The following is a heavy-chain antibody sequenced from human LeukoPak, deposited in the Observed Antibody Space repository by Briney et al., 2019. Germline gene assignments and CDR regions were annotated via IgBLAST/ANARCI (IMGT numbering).Heavy chain of an antibody. CDR1: GFTFSSYA. Sequence: GGSLGLSCAASGFTFSSYAMSWVRQAPGKGLEWVSAISGSGGSTYYADSVKGRFTISRDNSKNTLYLQMNSLRAEDTAVYYCAKIIAAAGFFDYWGQGTLVTVSS. J-gene: IGHJ4*02. CDR2: ISGSGGST. V-gene: IGHV3-23*01. CDR3: AKIIAAAGFFDY. D-gene: IGHD6-13*01.